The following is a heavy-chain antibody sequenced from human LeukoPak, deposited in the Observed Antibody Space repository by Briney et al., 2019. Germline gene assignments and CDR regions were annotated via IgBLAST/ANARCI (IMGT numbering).Heavy chain of an antibody. CDR1: GGSISSYY. J-gene: IGHJ6*02. CDR2: IYYSGST. V-gene: IGHV4-59*01. Sequence: SETLSLTCTVSGGSISSYYWSWIRQPPGKGLEWIGYIYYSGSTNYNPSLKSRVTISVDTSKNQFSLKLSSVTAADTAVYYCARDQAGYYYYYGMDVWGQGTTVTVSS. CDR3: ARDQAGYYYYYGMDV.